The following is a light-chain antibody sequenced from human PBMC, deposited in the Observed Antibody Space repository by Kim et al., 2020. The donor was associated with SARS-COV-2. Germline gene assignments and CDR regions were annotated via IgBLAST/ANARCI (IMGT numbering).Light chain of an antibody. V-gene: IGLV2-23*02. CDR2: EVT. Sequence: GQSIPSSCTGTSSDVGYSDFVSWYQQHPGKVPKLTIYEVTERPSGVSSRFSGSKSGNTASLTISGLQAEDEADYYCSSYTSSSTFVFGGGTKLTVL. CDR3: SSYTSSSTFV. CDR1: SSDVGYSDF. J-gene: IGLJ2*01.